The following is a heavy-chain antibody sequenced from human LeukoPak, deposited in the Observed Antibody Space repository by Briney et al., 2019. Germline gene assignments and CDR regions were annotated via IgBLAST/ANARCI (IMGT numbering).Heavy chain of an antibody. CDR3: ARDRESFGSSGYYPFDY. CDR1: GFTFSSYA. J-gene: IGHJ4*02. D-gene: IGHD3-22*01. V-gene: IGHV3-30*04. Sequence: GGSLRLSCAASGFTFSSYAMHWVRQAPGKGLEWVAVISYDGSNKYYADSVKGRFTISRDNSKNTLYLQMNSLRAEDTAVYYCARDRESFGSSGYYPFDYWGQGTLVTVSS. CDR2: ISYDGSNK.